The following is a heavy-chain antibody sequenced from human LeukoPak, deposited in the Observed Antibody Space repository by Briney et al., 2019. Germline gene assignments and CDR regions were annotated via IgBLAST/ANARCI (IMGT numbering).Heavy chain of an antibody. CDR1: GFTFDDYA. CDR2: ISWNSGSI. D-gene: IGHD4-23*01. V-gene: IGHV3-9*01. CDR3: AKKGYSGYSGGAYFDS. Sequence: PGGSLRLSCAASGFTFDDYAMHWVRQAPGKGLEWVSGISWNSGSIGYADSVKGRFTISRDNAKNSLYLQMNSLRTEDTALYYCAKKGYSGYSGGAYFDSWGQGTLVTVSS. J-gene: IGHJ4*02.